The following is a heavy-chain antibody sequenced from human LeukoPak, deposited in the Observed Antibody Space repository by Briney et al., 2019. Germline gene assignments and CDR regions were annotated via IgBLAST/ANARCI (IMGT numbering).Heavy chain of an antibody. V-gene: IGHV3-15*01. CDR1: GFTFSNAW. CDR3: TTARWFGELYGMDV. D-gene: IGHD3-10*01. J-gene: IGHJ6*04. CDR2: IKSKTDGGTT. Sequence: EPGGSLRLSCAASGFTFSNAWMSWVRQAPGKGPEWVGRIKSKTDGGTTDYAAPVKGRFTISRDDSKNTLYLQMNSPKTEDTAVYYCTTARWFGELYGMDVWGKGTTVTVSS.